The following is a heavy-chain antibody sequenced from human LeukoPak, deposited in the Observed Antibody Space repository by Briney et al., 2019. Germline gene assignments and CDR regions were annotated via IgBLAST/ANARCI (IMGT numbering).Heavy chain of an antibody. D-gene: IGHD3-9*01. CDR2: ISSSSSYT. CDR3: ARWNYYDILTGYYYGMDV. J-gene: IGHJ6*02. Sequence: GGSLRLSCAASGFTFSDYYMSWIRQAPGQGLEWVSYISSSSSYTNYADSVKGRFTISRDNAKNSLYLQMNSLRAEDTAVYYCARWNYYDILTGYYYGMDVWGQGTTVTVSS. V-gene: IGHV3-11*03. CDR1: GFTFSDYY.